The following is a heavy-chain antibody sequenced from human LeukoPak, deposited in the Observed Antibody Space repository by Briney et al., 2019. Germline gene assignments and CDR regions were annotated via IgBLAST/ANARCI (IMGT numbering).Heavy chain of an antibody. J-gene: IGHJ4*02. CDR1: GFTFSSYG. CDR3: AKEYCSSTSCYVSD. CDR2: IRYDGSNK. Sequence: GGSLRLSCAASGFTFSSYGMHRVRQAPGKGLEWVAFIRYDGSNKYYADSVKGRFTISRDNSKNTLYLQMNSLGAEDTAVYYCAKEYCSSTSCYVSDWGQGTLVTVSS. D-gene: IGHD2-2*01. V-gene: IGHV3-30*02.